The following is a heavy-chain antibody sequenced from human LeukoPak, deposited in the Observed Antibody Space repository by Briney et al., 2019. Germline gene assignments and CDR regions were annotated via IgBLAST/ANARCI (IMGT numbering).Heavy chain of an antibody. Sequence: PGGSLRLSCSASGFTFSTYSMHWVRQAPGKGLEYISAITSSGDNTYYADSVKGRFTISRDNSKNTLYLQMSSLRAEDTAMYYCVKNQVGGIWDYWGQGTLVTVSS. CDR3: VKNQVGGIWDY. CDR1: GFTFSTYS. V-gene: IGHV3-64D*09. D-gene: IGHD1-26*01. CDR2: ITSSGDNT. J-gene: IGHJ4*02.